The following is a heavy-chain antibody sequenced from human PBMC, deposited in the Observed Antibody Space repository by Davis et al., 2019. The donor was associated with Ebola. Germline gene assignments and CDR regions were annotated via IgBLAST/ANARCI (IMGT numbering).Heavy chain of an antibody. CDR1: ALSFSTYA. D-gene: IGHD3-10*01. J-gene: IGHJ4*02. Sequence: GGSLRPSCAASALSFSTYAMSWVRQAPGKGLEWVSAIGSGGDIYYADAVKGRFTISRDNSKNTLFLQMNSLRAEDTAIYYCANHHGSGPGGRFLDHWGQGVLVTVSS. CDR2: IGSGGDI. V-gene: IGHV3-23*01. CDR3: ANHHGSGPGGRFLDH.